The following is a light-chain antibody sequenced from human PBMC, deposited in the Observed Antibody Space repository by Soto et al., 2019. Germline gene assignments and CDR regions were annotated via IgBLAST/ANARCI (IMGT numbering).Light chain of an antibody. V-gene: IGLV2-14*01. Sequence: QSALTQPASVSGSPGQSITISCTGTSSDIGADDFVSWYQHHPDKTPKLIIFEVTYRPTGISHRFSASKSGNTASLTISGLEAEDEGDYYCFSYADTNNFVFGSGTKLTVL. CDR1: SSDIGADDF. CDR2: EVT. CDR3: FSYADTNNFV. J-gene: IGLJ1*01.